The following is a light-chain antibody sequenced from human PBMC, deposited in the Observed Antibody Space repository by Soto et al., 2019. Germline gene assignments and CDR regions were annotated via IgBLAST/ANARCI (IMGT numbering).Light chain of an antibody. CDR1: QGISTY. CDR2: AAS. Sequence: DIQMTQFPSAMSASVGDRVTITCRASQGISTYVAWFQQRQGTVPRRLIYAASNVESGVPSRFSGRGSGTEFTLTVSSLQPEDFATYFCLQYKSHLPTFGGGTKVEIK. J-gene: IGKJ4*01. V-gene: IGKV1-17*03. CDR3: LQYKSHLPT.